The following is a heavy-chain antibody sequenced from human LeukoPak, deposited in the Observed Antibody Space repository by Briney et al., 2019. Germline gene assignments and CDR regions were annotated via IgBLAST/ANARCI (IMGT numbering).Heavy chain of an antibody. V-gene: IGHV4-34*01. D-gene: IGHD3-10*01. CDR3: ARGVRGFGELLYHWFDP. CDR2: INHSGST. J-gene: IGHJ5*02. CDR1: GGSFSGYY. Sequence: KPSETLSLTCAVYGGSFSGYYWSWIRQPPGKGLEWIGEINHSGSTNYNPSLKSRVTISVDTSKNQFSLKLSSVTAADTAVYYCARGVRGFGELLYHWFDPWGQGTLVTVSS.